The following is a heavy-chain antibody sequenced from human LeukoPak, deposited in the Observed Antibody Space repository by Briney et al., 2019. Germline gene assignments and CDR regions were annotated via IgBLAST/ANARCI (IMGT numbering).Heavy chain of an antibody. J-gene: IGHJ5*02. CDR3: AKGGYTTCFDP. V-gene: IGHV3-23*01. Sequence: GGSLRLSCAASGFTFSEFSMSWVRQAPGKGLEWVSNIRANGRDTYYTDSVKGRFTISRDNSKDTLYLEMNSLRAEDTAVYYCAKGGYTTCFDPWGQGTLVTVSS. CDR1: GFTFSEFS. D-gene: IGHD2-15*01. CDR2: IRANGRDT.